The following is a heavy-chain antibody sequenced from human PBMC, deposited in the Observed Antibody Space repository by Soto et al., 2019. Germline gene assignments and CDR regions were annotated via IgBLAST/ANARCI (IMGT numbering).Heavy chain of an antibody. CDR2: HYSGGST. J-gene: IGHJ5*02. CDR1: GFSVSSNY. CDR3: ARHRHPRGTVGATSPLDP. V-gene: IGHV3-53*01. Sequence: GGSLRLSCAISGFSVSSNYLSWVRQAPGKGLEWVSVHYSGGSTYYADSVQGRFTISRDKSNNTLYLQMRRVRAEDTAVYFCARHRHPRGTVGATSPLDPWGQGTQVTLSS. D-gene: IGHD1-26*01.